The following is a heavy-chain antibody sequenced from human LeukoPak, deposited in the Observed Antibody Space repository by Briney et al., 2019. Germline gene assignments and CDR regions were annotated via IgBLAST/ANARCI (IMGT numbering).Heavy chain of an antibody. CDR1: GFTFSSYA. Sequence: PWGSLRLSCAASGFTFSSYAMSWLRQAPGKGLEWGSAINGSGGSTYYADSVKGRFTISRYNSKNTLYMQMNSMRAEDTAVYYCAKFQDFWSGYYTIRNYGMDVWGQGTTVTVSS. CDR2: INGSGGST. D-gene: IGHD3-3*01. CDR3: AKFQDFWSGYYTIRNYGMDV. V-gene: IGHV3-23*01. J-gene: IGHJ6*02.